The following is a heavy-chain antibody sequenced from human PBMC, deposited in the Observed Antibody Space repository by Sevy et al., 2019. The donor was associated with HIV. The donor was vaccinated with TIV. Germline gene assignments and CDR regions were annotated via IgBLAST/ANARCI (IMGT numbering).Heavy chain of an antibody. CDR3: VREYEAHCTNGVCAQYYFDY. CDR1: GGSISSYY. V-gene: IGHV4-4*07. J-gene: IGHJ4*02. D-gene: IGHD2-8*01. Sequence: SETLSLTCTVSGGSISSYYGSWIRQPAGKGLEWIGRIYTSGSTNYNPSLKSRVTMSVDTSKNQFSLKLSSVTAADTAVYYCVREYEAHCTNGVCAQYYFDYWGQGTLVTVSS. CDR2: IYTSGST.